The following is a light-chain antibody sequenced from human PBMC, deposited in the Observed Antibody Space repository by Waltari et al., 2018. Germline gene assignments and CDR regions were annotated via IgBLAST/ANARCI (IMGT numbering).Light chain of an antibody. Sequence: DIVMTQSPLSLPVTPGEPASISCRSSQSLLHSNGYNYLDWYLQKSGQPPQLLIYLGSNRASGVPDRFSGSGSGTDFTLKISRVEAEDVGVYYCMQALQTPLTFGGGTKVEIK. CDR2: LGS. CDR3: MQALQTPLT. J-gene: IGKJ4*01. V-gene: IGKV2-28*01. CDR1: QSLLHSNGYNY.